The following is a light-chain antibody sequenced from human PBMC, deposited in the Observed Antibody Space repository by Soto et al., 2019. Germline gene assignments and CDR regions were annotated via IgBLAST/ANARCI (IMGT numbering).Light chain of an antibody. V-gene: IGLV6-57*04. CDR1: SGSIANNY. CDR2: ENN. J-gene: IGLJ2*01. CDR3: QSYDSDFVV. Sequence: NFMLTQPHSVSESPGKTLSISCTRSSGSIANNYVQWYQQRPGSAHPTVIYENNQRLSGVPDRFSGSTDGSSNSASLTISGLQTEDEAYYYCQSYDSDFVVFGGGTKLTVL.